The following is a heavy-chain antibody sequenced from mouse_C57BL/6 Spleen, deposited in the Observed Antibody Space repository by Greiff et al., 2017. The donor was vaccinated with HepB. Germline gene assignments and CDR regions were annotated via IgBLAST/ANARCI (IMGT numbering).Heavy chain of an antibody. V-gene: IGHV1-26*01. J-gene: IGHJ4*01. CDR1: GYTFTDYY. CDR3: ARQYYYGSSENAMDY. CDR2: INPNNGGT. Sequence: EVQLQQSGPELVKPGASVKISCKASGYTFTDYYMNWVKQSHGKSLEWIGDINPNNGGTSYNQKFKGKATLTVDKSSSTAYMELRSLTSEDSAVYYCARQYYYGSSENAMDYWGQGTSVTVSS. D-gene: IGHD1-1*01.